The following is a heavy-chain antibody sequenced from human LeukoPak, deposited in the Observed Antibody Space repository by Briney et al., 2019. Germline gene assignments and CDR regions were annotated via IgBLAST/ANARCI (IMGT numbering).Heavy chain of an antibody. CDR3: ARERTDEGWDILTGYYAEKGEWGPLQGMDV. D-gene: IGHD3-9*01. V-gene: IGHV4-61*08. Sequence: SETLSLTCTVSGGSISSGGYYWSWIRQPPGKGLEWIGYIYYSGSTNYNPSLKSRVTISVDTSKNQFSLKLSSVTAADTAVYYCARERTDEGWDILTGYYAEKGEWGPLQGMDVWGQGTTVTVSS. CDR1: GGSISSGGYY. J-gene: IGHJ6*02. CDR2: IYYSGST.